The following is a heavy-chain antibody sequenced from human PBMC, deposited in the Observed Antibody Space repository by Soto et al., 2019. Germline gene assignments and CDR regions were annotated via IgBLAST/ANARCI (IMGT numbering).Heavy chain of an antibody. Sequence: GGSPRLSCDASGLTFRRYRMHWVRQVPGKGLGWVSYINSDGTCSTHADSVKGRFTIPSDNAKNTVYLQMNSLRAEDSAIYYCSSYDFLSGQHITCAWGQGALVTVSS. D-gene: IGHD3-3*01. V-gene: IGHV3-74*03. J-gene: IGHJ4*03. CDR2: INSDGTCS. CDR1: GLTFRRYR. CDR3: SSYDFLSGQHITCA.